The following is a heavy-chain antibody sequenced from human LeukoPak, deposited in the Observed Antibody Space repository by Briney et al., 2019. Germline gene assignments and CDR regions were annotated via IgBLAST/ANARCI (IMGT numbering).Heavy chain of an antibody. CDR2: IWFDGINK. CDR3: ATGATSGSEAFDI. CDR1: GFTFSNYG. D-gene: IGHD1-26*01. Sequence: GGSLRLSCAASGFTFSNYGMQWVRQAQVNGLEWVAFIWFDGINKYYADSVKGRFTISRDNSKNTLFLQMNSLRAEDTAVYYCATGATSGSEAFDIWGQGTMVTVSS. J-gene: IGHJ3*02. V-gene: IGHV3-30*02.